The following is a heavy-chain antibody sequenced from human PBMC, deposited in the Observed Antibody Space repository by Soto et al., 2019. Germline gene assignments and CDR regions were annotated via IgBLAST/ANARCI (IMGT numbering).Heavy chain of an antibody. Sequence: SETLSLTCTVSGDSLTTYYWSWIRQPPGKGLEWIGYISYSGSTTYNPSLKSRVTISVDTSKNQFSLSVNSVTAADTAVYYCARTFWSGSRLDYYYMDVWGTGTTVTVSS. CDR1: GDSLTTYY. CDR3: ARTFWSGSRLDYYYMDV. D-gene: IGHD3-3*01. J-gene: IGHJ6*03. CDR2: ISYSGST. V-gene: IGHV4-59*12.